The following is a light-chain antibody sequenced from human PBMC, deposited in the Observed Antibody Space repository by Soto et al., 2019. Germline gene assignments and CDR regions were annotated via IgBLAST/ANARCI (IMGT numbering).Light chain of an antibody. J-gene: IGLJ1*01. CDR2: DNR. CDR1: NIGRKS. Sequence: LRLTPSVSVAPVQTARITCGGNNIGRKSVHWYQQKPGQAPVLVVYDNRDRPSGIPERISGSNSGNTATLTISRVEAGDEADYYCQVWDRSSDRPFVFAAGTKVTVL. V-gene: IGLV3-21*02. CDR3: QVWDRSSDRPFV.